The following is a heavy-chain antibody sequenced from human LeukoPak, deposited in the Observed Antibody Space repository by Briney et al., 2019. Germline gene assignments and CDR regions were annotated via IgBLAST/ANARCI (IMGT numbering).Heavy chain of an antibody. CDR3: ASQLYYEDAFDI. Sequence: PSETLSLTCTVSGGSISSSSYYWGWIRQPPGKGLEWIGSIYYSGSTYYKSPLKSRVTISVDTSKNQFSLKLSSVTAADTAVYYCASQLYYEDAFDIWGQGTMVTVSS. V-gene: IGHV4-39*07. D-gene: IGHD3-22*01. CDR2: IYYSGST. J-gene: IGHJ3*02. CDR1: GGSISSSSYY.